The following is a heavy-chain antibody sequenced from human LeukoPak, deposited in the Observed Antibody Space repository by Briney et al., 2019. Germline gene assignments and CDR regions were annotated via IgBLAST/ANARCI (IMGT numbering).Heavy chain of an antibody. V-gene: IGHV3-33*01. J-gene: IGHJ4*02. D-gene: IGHD6-19*01. CDR3: AVSGYSSGFFDY. Sequence: GGSLRLSCAASGFTFSSYGMHWVRQAPGKGLEWVAVIWYDGSNKYYADSVKGRFTISRDNSENTLCLQMNSLRAEDTAVYYCAVSGYSSGFFDYWGQGTLVTVSS. CDR1: GFTFSSYG. CDR2: IWYDGSNK.